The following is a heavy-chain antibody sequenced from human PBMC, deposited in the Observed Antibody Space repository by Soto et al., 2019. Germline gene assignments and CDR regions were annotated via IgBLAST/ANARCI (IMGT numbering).Heavy chain of an antibody. CDR1: GFTFSNYW. Sequence: PGGSLRLSCAASGFTFSNYWMHWVRQAPGKGLVWISRMNSGGSTFYTNSVKGRFTISRDNFRNTLYLQMNSLRVKDAAVYYCAKGVNSSNWSRGYFDKGGRETLVTVS. V-gene: IGHV3-74*01. D-gene: IGHD6-13*01. CDR3: AKGVNSSNWSRGYFDK. CDR2: MNSGGST. J-gene: IGHJ4*02.